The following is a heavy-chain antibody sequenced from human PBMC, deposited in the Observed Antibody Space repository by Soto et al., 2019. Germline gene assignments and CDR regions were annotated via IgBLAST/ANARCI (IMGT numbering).Heavy chain of an antibody. D-gene: IGHD3-16*01. Sequence: GGSXRLSCAFSGFTFSSYCIHLVRHAPGKGLEWVAVIWYDGFNNYYEDSVKGRFTISRDASKNTLYLQINSLRVEDTAICYCARVTFGTPREFEFWGQGTLVNV. CDR3: ARVTFGTPREFEF. CDR1: GFTFSSYC. J-gene: IGHJ4*02. CDR2: IWYDGFNN. V-gene: IGHV3-33*01.